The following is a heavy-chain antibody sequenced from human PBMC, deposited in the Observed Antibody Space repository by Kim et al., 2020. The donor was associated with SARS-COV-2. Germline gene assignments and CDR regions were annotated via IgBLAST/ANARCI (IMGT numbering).Heavy chain of an antibody. CDR3: AILHPTTVTSYYYYGMDV. J-gene: IGHJ6*02. CDR2: INPSGGST. CDR1: GYTFTSYY. Sequence: ASVKVSCKASGYTFTSYYMHWVRQAPGQGLEWMGIINPSGGSTSYAQKFQGRVTMTRDTSTSTVYMELSSLRSEDTAVYYCAILHPTTVTSYYYYGMDVWGQGTTVTVSS. D-gene: IGHD4-17*01. V-gene: IGHV1-46*01.